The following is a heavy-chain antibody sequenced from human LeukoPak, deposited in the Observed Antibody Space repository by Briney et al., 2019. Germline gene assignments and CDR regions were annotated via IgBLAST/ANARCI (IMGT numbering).Heavy chain of an antibody. CDR1: GYTFTSYD. V-gene: IGHV1-8*01. Sequence: ASVKVSCKASGYTFTSYDINWVRQATGQGLEWMGWMNPNSGNTGYAQKFQGRVTMIRNTSISTAYMELSSLRSEDTAVYYCARFVPTYCSGGSCYFNDAFDIWGQGTMVTVSS. CDR3: ARFVPTYCSGGSCYFNDAFDI. D-gene: IGHD2-15*01. J-gene: IGHJ3*02. CDR2: MNPNSGNT.